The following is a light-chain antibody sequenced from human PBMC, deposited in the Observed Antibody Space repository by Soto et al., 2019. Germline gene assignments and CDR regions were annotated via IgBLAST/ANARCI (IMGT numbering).Light chain of an antibody. J-gene: IGKJ2*01. CDR2: GAS. CDR3: QQYDNSLYT. V-gene: IGKV3-20*01. Sequence: EIVLTQSPGTLSLSPGERATLSCRASQGINSIYLAWYQQKPGQPPRLLIYGASTRATGIPDRFSGSGSGTDFTLTISRLEPEDFAVFYCQQYDNSLYTFGQGTKLEIK. CDR1: QGINSIY.